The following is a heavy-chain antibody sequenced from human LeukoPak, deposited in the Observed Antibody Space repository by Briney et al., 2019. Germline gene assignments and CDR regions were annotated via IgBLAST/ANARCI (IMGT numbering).Heavy chain of an antibody. CDR3: AKAGIAVPATPEY. CDR2: ISSSGGTT. Sequence: GGSLRLSCAASGFTFSSYAMNWVRQAPGKGLEWVSVISSSGGTTYYSDSVKGRFIISRDNSKSTLYLQMNSLRAEDTAVYYCAKAGIAVPATPEYCGQGTQVTVSS. V-gene: IGHV3-23*01. CDR1: GFTFSSYA. J-gene: IGHJ4*02. D-gene: IGHD6-19*01.